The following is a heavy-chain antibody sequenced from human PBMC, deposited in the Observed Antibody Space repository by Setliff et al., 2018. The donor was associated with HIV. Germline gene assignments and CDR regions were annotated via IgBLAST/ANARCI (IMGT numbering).Heavy chain of an antibody. CDR2: ISGFNGNT. J-gene: IGHJ3*02. D-gene: IGHD6-19*01. CDR1: GYSFARYG. CDR3: ARVPYRSAWFAGGHDAFDI. V-gene: IGHV1-18*01. Sequence: ASVKVSCKASGYSFARYGLSWVRQAPGQGLEWMGWISGFNGNTKYAQSFQDRVAMTTETATSTAYMERRSLRSDDTAVYFCARVPYRSAWFAGGHDAFDIWGQGTMVTVSS.